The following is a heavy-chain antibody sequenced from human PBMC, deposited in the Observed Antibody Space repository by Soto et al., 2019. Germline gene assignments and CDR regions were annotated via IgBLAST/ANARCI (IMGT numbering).Heavy chain of an antibody. Sequence: PGGSLRLSCAASGFTFSNYAMTWVRQAPGKGLEWVSAISGDGVYTYYADSVKGRFTTSRDNSKNTLYLQLSSLRAEDTAIYYWAKVVGDGNDNYEFWGQGTLVNVSS. CDR1: GFTFSNYA. J-gene: IGHJ4*02. CDR3: AKVVGDGNDNYEF. V-gene: IGHV3-23*01. D-gene: IGHD3-16*01. CDR2: ISGDGVYT.